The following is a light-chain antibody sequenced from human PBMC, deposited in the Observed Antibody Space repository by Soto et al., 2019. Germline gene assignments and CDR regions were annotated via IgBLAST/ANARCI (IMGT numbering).Light chain of an antibody. CDR3: CSSAGSSTVI. CDR2: DVS. J-gene: IGLJ2*01. CDR1: SRDVGAYNY. V-gene: IGLV2-11*01. Sequence: QSALTQPRSVSGSPGQSVTISCTGTSRDVGAYNYVSWYQQHPGKAPKLIIYDVSKWPSGVPDRFSGSKSGNMASLTISGLQAEDEADYYCCSSAGSSTVIFGGGTKLTVL.